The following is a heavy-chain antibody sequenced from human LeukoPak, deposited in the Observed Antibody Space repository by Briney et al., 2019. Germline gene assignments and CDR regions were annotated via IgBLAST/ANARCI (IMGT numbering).Heavy chain of an antibody. Sequence: SQTLSLTCTVSGGSISSGDYYWSWIRQPPGKGLEWIGEINHSGSTNYNPSLKSRVTISVDTSKNQFSLKLSSVTAADTAVYYCARAFLYYYGSGSYYQTPLDYWGQGTLVTVSS. D-gene: IGHD3-10*01. CDR3: ARAFLYYYGSGSYYQTPLDY. CDR1: GGSISSGDYY. V-gene: IGHV4-30-4*01. J-gene: IGHJ4*02. CDR2: INHSGST.